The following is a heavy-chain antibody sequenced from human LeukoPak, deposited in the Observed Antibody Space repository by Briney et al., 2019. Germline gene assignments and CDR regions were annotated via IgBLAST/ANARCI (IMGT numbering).Heavy chain of an antibody. D-gene: IGHD2-15*01. CDR3: ARGYCSGGSCYRVGALDI. V-gene: IGHV4-59*02. CDR1: GGSVSSDS. Sequence: PSETLSLTCAVSGGSVSSDSWSWIRQPPGKGLEWIGYIYYSGSTNYNPSLKSRVTISVGTSKNQFSLNLSSVTAADTAVYYCARGYCSGGSCYRVGALDIWGQGTMVTVSS. CDR2: IYYSGST. J-gene: IGHJ3*02.